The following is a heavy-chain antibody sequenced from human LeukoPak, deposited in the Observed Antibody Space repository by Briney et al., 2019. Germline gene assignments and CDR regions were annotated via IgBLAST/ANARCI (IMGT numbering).Heavy chain of an antibody. Sequence: AGSLRLSCAAAGFTFGRYWMHWVRQAPGKGLMWVSRMRPDGSTTLYADAVKGRFTISRENAKNTLYLHMTSLGAGDTAVYYCAKGSRSQLGYFDYWGQGTLVTVSS. D-gene: IGHD3-10*01. V-gene: IGHV3-74*03. CDR2: MRPDGSTT. J-gene: IGHJ4*02. CDR1: GFTFGRYW. CDR3: AKGSRSQLGYFDY.